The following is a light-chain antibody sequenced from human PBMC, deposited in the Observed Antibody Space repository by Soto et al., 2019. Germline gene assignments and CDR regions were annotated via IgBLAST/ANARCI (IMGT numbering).Light chain of an antibody. CDR2: EVS. CDR3: SSYSTSDTISV. Sequence: QSALTQPASVSGSPGQSITISCTGANSDVGGHDYVSWYQHHPGTAPKLIIYEVSYRPSGVSNRFSGSKSGNTASLTISGLQAEDEAVYDCSSYSTSDTISVFGGGTKLTVL. CDR1: NSDVGGHDY. V-gene: IGLV2-14*01. J-gene: IGLJ2*01.